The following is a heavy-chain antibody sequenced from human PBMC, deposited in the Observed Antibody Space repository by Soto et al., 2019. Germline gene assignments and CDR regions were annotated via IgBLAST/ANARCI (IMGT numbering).Heavy chain of an antibody. CDR1: GYTFTGYY. D-gene: IGHD1-26*01. V-gene: IGHV1-2*04. Sequence: ASVKVSCKASGYTFTGYYMHWVRQAPGQGLEWMGWINPNSGGTNYAQKFQGWVTMTRDTSISTAYMELSRLRSDDTAVYYCARYPSPSSSGNYDFVIWGQGTMVT. CDR3: ARYPSPSSSGNYDFVI. J-gene: IGHJ3*02. CDR2: INPNSGGT.